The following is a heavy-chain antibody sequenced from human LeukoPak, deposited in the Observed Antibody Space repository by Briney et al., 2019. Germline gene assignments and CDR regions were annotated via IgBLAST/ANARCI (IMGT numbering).Heavy chain of an antibody. D-gene: IGHD1-26*01. V-gene: IGHV1-69*04. Sequence: ASVKVSCKASGGSFSSYAISWVRQAPGQGLEWMGRIIPILGIANYAQKFQGRVTITADKSTSTAYMELSSLRSEDTAVYYCAVLIVGATTGFDYWGQGTLVTVSS. J-gene: IGHJ4*02. CDR2: IIPILGIA. CDR3: AVLIVGATTGFDY. CDR1: GGSFSSYA.